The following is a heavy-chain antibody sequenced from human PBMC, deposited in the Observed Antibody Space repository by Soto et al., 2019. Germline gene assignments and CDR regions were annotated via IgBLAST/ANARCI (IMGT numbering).Heavy chain of an antibody. CDR2: INHSGST. J-gene: IGHJ4*02. CDR1: GGSFSGYY. V-gene: IGHV4-34*01. Sequence: SETLSLTCAVYGGSFSGYYWSRIRQPPGKGLEWIGEINHSGSTNYNPSLKSRVTISVDTSKNQFSLKLSSVTAADTAVYYCARAQGEATIGGYYFDYWGQGTLVTVSS. CDR3: ARAQGEATIGGYYFDY. D-gene: IGHD5-12*01.